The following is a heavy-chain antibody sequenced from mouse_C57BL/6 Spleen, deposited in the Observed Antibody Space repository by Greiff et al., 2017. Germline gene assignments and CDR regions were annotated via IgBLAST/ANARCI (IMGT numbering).Heavy chain of an antibody. D-gene: IGHD2-3*01. J-gene: IGHJ4*01. CDR3: ARSDDGYSYYYAMDY. V-gene: IGHV1-54*01. Sequence: VQLVESGAELVRPGTSVKVSCKASGYAFTNYLIEWVKQRPGQGLEWIGVINPGSGGTNYNEKFKGKATLTADKSSSTAYMQLSSLTSEDSAVYFCARSDDGYSYYYAMDYWGQGTSVTVSS. CDR1: GYAFTNYL. CDR2: INPGSGGT.